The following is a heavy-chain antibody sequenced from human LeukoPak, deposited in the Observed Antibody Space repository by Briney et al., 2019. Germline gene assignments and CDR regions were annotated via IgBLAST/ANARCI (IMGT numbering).Heavy chain of an antibody. V-gene: IGHV3-21*04. CDR2: ISSSSSYI. Sequence: GGSLRLSCAASGFTFSSYSMNWVRQAPGKGLEWVSSISSSSSYIYYADSVKGRFTISRDNAKNSLYLQMNSLRAEDTAVYYCAKDRYSGYDSIDYWGQGTLVTVSS. D-gene: IGHD5-12*01. J-gene: IGHJ4*02. CDR3: AKDRYSGYDSIDY. CDR1: GFTFSSYS.